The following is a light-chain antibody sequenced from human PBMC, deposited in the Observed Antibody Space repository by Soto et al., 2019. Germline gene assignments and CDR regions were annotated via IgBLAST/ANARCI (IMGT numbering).Light chain of an antibody. V-gene: IGKV3-15*01. CDR3: QQYNSWPPGT. CDR2: GAS. Sequence: EIVMTQSPATLSVSPGERATLSCRASQSVSSNLAWYQQKPGQAPRLLIYGASTRATGIPARFSGSGSGTEFTLTISSLQSEDFAVYYCQQYNSWPPGTFGQGTKPEIK. CDR1: QSVSSN. J-gene: IGKJ2*02.